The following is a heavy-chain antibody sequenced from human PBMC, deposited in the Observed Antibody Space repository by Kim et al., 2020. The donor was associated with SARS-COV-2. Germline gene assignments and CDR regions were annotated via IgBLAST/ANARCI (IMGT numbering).Heavy chain of an antibody. CDR3: AKVFDLGASLYWYFDL. D-gene: IGHD1-26*01. V-gene: IGHV3-30*18. J-gene: IGHJ2*01. Sequence: GGSLRLSCAASGFTFSKYGMHWVRQAPGKGLEWVAVVSYDGSIKYYAESVKGRVTISRDNSKDTLHLQMDSLRPEDTAVYYCAKVFDLGASLYWYFDLWGRGTRVTGSS. CDR2: VSYDGSIK. CDR1: GFTFSKYG.